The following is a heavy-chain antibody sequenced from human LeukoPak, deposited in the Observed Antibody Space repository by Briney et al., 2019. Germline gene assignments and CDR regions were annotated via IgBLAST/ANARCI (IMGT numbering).Heavy chain of an antibody. D-gene: IGHD4-11*01. CDR1: GGTFGSYA. Sequence: GSSVKVSCKASGGTFGSYAISWVRQAPGQGLEWMGGIIPIFGTANYAQKFQGRVTITTDESTSTAYMELSSLRSEDTAVYYCARGPRPTVRGMENWFDPWGQGTLVTVSS. J-gene: IGHJ5*02. CDR3: ARGPRPTVRGMENWFDP. V-gene: IGHV1-69*05. CDR2: IIPIFGTA.